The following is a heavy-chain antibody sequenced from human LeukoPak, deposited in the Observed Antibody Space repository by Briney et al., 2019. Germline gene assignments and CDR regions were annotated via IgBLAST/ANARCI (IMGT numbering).Heavy chain of an antibody. V-gene: IGHV3-30*02. CDR2: IRYDGSNK. D-gene: IGHD2-2*01. J-gene: IGHJ5*02. CDR1: GFTFSSYG. Sequence: GGSLRLSCAASGFTFSSYGMHWVRQAPGKGLEWVAFIRYDGSNKYYADSVKGRFTISRDNSKNTLYLQMNSLRAEDTAVYYCAKAPVPIIATNWFDPWGQGTLVTVSS. CDR3: AKAPVPIIATNWFDP.